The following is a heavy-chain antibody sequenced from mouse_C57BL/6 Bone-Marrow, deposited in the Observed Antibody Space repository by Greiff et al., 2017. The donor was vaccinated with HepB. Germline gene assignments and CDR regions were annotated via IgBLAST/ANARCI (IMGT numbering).Heavy chain of an antibody. CDR2: ISSGGDYI. J-gene: IGHJ3*01. CDR1: GFTFSSYA. V-gene: IGHV5-9-1*02. Sequence: EVKVVESGEGLVKPGGSLKLSCAASGFTFSSYAMSWVRQTPEKRLEWVAYISSGGDYIYYADTVKGRFTISRDNARNTLYLQMSSLKSEDTAMYYCTRGEPAWFAYWGQGTLVTVSA. CDR3: TRGEPAWFAY.